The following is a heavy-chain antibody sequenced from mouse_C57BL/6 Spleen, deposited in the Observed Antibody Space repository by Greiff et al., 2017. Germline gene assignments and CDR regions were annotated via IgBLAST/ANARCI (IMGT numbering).Heavy chain of an antibody. CDR3: ARQTGQRRLRGIAY. J-gene: IGHJ3*01. D-gene: IGHD3-2*02. Sequence: QVQLQQSGAELVKPGASVKISCKASGYAFSSYWMNWVKQRPGKGLEWIGQIYPGDGDTNYNGKFKGKATLTADKSSSTAYMQLSSLTSEDSAVYFCARQTGQRRLRGIAYWGQGTMVTVSA. V-gene: IGHV1-80*01. CDR2: IYPGDGDT. CDR1: GYAFSSYW.